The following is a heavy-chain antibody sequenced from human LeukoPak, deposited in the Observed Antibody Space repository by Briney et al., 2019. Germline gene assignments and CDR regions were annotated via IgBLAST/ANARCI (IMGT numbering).Heavy chain of an antibody. CDR2: IWYDGSNK. D-gene: IGHD6-13*01. Sequence: PGGSLRLSCAASGFTFSSYGMHWVRQAPGKGLEWVAVIWYDGSNKYYADSVKGRFTISRDNSKNTLYLQMNGLRAEDTAVYYCARDNIAAAGYYYYYGMDVWGKGTTVTVSS. CDR3: ARDNIAAAGYYYYYGMDV. J-gene: IGHJ6*04. V-gene: IGHV3-33*01. CDR1: GFTFSSYG.